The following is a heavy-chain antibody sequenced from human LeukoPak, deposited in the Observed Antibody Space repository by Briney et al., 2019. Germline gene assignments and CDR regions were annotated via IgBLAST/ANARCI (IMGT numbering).Heavy chain of an antibody. J-gene: IGHJ5*02. CDR2: IYDGGRT. CDR1: GFTVSSNY. Sequence: PGGSLRLSCAASGFTVSSNYMSWVRQAPGKGLEWVSVIYDGGRTYYADSVKGRFTISRDNSRNIIYLQMNSLRAEDTAVYYCARSFGASNWFDAWGQGTLVTVSS. V-gene: IGHV3-53*01. CDR3: ARSFGASNWFDA. D-gene: IGHD3-10*01.